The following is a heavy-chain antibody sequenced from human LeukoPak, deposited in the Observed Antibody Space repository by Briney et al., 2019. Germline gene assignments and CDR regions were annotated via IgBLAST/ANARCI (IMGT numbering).Heavy chain of an antibody. CDR3: ARGRWGWNYRRSNYYYYYMDV. D-gene: IGHD1-7*01. CDR2: INHSGST. J-gene: IGHJ6*03. V-gene: IGHV4-34*01. CDR1: GGSFSGYY. Sequence: PSETLSLTCAVYGGSFSGYYWSWIRQPPGKGLEWIGEINHSGSTNYNPSLKSRVTISVDTSKNQFSLKLSSVTAADTAVYYCARGRWGWNYRRSNYYYYYMDVWGKGTTVTVSS.